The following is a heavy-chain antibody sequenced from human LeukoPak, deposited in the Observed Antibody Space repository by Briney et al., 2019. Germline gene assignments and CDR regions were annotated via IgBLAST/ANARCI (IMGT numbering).Heavy chain of an antibody. CDR1: GYTFTGYY. CDR3: ARGGGYSYGLANYYYGMDV. Sequence: ASVKVSCKASGYTFTGYYMHWVRQAPGQGLEWMGWINPKSGGTNYAQKFQGWVTMTRDTSISTAYMELSRLRSDDTAVYYCARGGGYSYGLANYYYGMDVWGQGTTVTVSS. CDR2: INPKSGGT. J-gene: IGHJ6*02. D-gene: IGHD5-18*01. V-gene: IGHV1-2*04.